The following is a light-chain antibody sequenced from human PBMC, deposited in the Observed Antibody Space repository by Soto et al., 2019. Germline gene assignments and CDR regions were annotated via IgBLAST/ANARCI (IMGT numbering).Light chain of an antibody. CDR3: QHLNGYPRT. J-gene: IGKJ1*01. CDR2: AAS. Sequence: DIQLTQSPSFLSASVGDRVTITCRASQGISTYLAWYQQEPGKAPKLLIYAASTLQSGVPSRFGGSGSGTEFTLTISSLQPEDFATYYCQHLNGYPRTFGQGTKVDI. V-gene: IGKV1-9*01. CDR1: QGISTY.